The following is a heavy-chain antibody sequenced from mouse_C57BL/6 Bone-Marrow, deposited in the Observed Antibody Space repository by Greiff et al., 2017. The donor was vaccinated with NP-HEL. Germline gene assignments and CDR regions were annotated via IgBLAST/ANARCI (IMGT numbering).Heavy chain of an antibody. D-gene: IGHD2-4*01. CDR2: INPSNGGT. CDR1: GYTFTSYW. Sequence: QVQLQQPGTELVKPGASVKLSCKASGYTFTSYWMHWVKQRPGQGLEWIGNINPSNGGTNYNEKFKSKATLTVDKSSSTAYMQLSSLTSEDSAVYYCARTLYDDDPHWYFDVWGTGTTVTVSS. CDR3: ARTLYDDDPHWYFDV. J-gene: IGHJ1*03. V-gene: IGHV1-53*01.